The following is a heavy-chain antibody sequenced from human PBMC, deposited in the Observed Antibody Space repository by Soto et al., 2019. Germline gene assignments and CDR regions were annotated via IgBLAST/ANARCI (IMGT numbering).Heavy chain of an antibody. V-gene: IGHV3-21*01. D-gene: IGHD2-21*02. CDR1: GFTFSSYS. CDR3: ARDSAVVTAMNLDY. J-gene: IGHJ4*02. Sequence: EVQLVESGGGLVKPGGSLRLSCAASGFTFSSYSMNWVRQAPGKGLEWVSSISSSSSYIYYADSVKGRFPISRDNAKNSLYLQMNSLRAEDTAVYYCARDSAVVTAMNLDYWGQGTLVTVSS. CDR2: ISSSSSYI.